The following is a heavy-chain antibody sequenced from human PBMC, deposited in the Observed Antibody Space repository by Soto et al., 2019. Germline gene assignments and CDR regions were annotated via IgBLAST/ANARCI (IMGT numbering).Heavy chain of an antibody. CDR1: GYTFTSYG. D-gene: IGHD5-12*01. Sequence: GASVKVSWKASGYTFTSYGISWVRQAPGQGLEWMGWISAYNGNTNYAQKLQGRVTMTTDTSTSTAYMELRSLRSEDTAVYYCAREMGGYNDGQYYYGMDVWGQGTTVTVSS. CDR2: ISAYNGNT. J-gene: IGHJ6*02. V-gene: IGHV1-18*01. CDR3: AREMGGYNDGQYYYGMDV.